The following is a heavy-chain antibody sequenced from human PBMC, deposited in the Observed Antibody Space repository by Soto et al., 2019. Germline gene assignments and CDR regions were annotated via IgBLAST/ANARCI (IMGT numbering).Heavy chain of an antibody. Sequence: KPSETLSLTCTVSGGSISSSYYLGWIHQPPGKGLEWIGSIYYSGSTYYNPSLKSRVTISVDTSKNQFSLKLSSVTAADTAVYYCARPQVGGGYKSQAFDIWGQGTMVTVSS. D-gene: IGHD5-12*01. CDR3: ARPQVGGGYKSQAFDI. V-gene: IGHV4-39*01. CDR2: IYYSGST. CDR1: GGSISSSYY. J-gene: IGHJ3*02.